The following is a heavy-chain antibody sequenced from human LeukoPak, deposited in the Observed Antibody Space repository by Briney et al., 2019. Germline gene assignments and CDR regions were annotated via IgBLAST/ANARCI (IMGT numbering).Heavy chain of an antibody. CDR1: GFTLSSYS. D-gene: IGHD3-10*01. Sequence: GGSLRLSCAASGFTLSSYSMNWVRQAPGKGLEWVSSISSSSSYIYYVDSVKGRFTISRDNAKNSLYLQMNSLRAEDTAVYYCARASGKYYYYYYMDVWGKGTTVTVSS. J-gene: IGHJ6*03. CDR3: ARASGKYYYYYYMDV. V-gene: IGHV3-21*01. CDR2: ISSSSSYI.